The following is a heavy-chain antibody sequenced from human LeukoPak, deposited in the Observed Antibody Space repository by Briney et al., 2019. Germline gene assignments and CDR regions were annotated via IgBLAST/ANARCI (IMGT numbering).Heavy chain of an antibody. CDR2: ISSSGRTT. Sequence: GGSLRLSCAASGFTFSNYAMCWVRQAPGKGLEWVSAISSSGRTTYYADSVKGRFTISRDNAKNTLYLQSNSLRAEDTAVYYCAKYDVKTLSDWGQGTLVTVSS. D-gene: IGHD1-1*01. J-gene: IGHJ4*02. CDR1: GFTFSNYA. CDR3: AKYDVKTLSD. V-gene: IGHV3-23*01.